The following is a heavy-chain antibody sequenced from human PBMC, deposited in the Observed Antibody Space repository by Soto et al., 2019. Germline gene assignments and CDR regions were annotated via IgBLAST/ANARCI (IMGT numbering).Heavy chain of an antibody. CDR3: AKDPEVVVTAPDY. CDR2: ISGSGGST. D-gene: IGHD2-21*02. J-gene: IGHJ4*02. V-gene: IGHV3-23*01. Sequence: GGSLRLSCAASGFTFSSYAMNWVRQAPGKGLEWVSAISGSGGSTYYVDSVKGRFTISRDNSRNTLYLQMNSLRAEDTAVYYCAKDPEVVVTAPDYWGQGTLVTVSS. CDR1: GFTFSSYA.